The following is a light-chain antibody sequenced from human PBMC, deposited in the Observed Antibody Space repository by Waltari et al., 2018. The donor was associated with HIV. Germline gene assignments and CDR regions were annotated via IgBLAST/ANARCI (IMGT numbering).Light chain of an antibody. CDR2: DVS. CDR3: CSYAGSTPWV. Sequence: QSALTQPRPVSGSPGQSVTISCPGTSSDVGGYNSVSWYQQHPGKAPKLMIYDVSKRPSGVPDRFSGSKSGNTASLTISGLQAEDEADYYCCSYAGSTPWVFGGGTKLTVL. J-gene: IGLJ3*02. CDR1: SSDVGGYNS. V-gene: IGLV2-11*01.